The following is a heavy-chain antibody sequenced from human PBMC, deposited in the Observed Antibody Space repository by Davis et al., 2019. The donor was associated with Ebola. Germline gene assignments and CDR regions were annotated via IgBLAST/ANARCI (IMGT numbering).Heavy chain of an antibody. CDR3: ARHIGSYLTYYFDY. CDR2: IYYSGST. J-gene: IGHJ4*02. Sequence: SETLSLTCTVSGGSIRSGGYYWSWIRQHPGKGLEWIGYIYYSGSTNYNPSLKSRATISVDTSKNQFSLKLSSVTAADTAVYYCARHIGSYLTYYFDYWSQVTLVTVSS. V-gene: IGHV4-31*03. CDR1: GGSIRSGGYY. D-gene: IGHD1-26*01.